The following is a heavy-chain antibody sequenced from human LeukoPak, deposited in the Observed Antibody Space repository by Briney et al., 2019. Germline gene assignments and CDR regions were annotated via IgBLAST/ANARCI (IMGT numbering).Heavy chain of an antibody. CDR3: ASGSPAGDY. Sequence: GGSLRLSCAASGFSFSSYSMNWVRQAPGKGLEWVSSISSSKSYIFYADSVKGRFTISRDNAMNSLYLEMTSLRAEDTAVYYCASGSPAGDYWGQGTLVTVSS. CDR1: GFSFSSYS. CDR2: ISSSKSYI. D-gene: IGHD1-26*01. V-gene: IGHV3-21*01. J-gene: IGHJ4*02.